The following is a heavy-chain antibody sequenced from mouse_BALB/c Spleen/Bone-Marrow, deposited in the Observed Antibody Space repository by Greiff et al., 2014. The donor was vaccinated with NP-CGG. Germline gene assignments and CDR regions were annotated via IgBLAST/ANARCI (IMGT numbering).Heavy chain of an antibody. J-gene: IGHJ2*01. Sequence: VQLQQSGAELAKPGASVKMSCKASGYTFTSYWMHWVKQRPGQGLEWIGYINPSTGYTEYNQKFKDKATLTADKSSSTAYMQLSSLTSEDSAAYYCARRETTALDYWGQGTTLTVSS. CDR3: ARRETTALDY. CDR2: INPSTGYT. D-gene: IGHD1-2*01. V-gene: IGHV1-7*01. CDR1: GYTFTSYW.